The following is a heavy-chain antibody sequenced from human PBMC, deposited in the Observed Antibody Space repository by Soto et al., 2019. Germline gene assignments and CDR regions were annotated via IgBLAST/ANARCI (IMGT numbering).Heavy chain of an antibody. CDR3: ARGSGYYDILSAPYYFDY. CDR2: INPSGGST. J-gene: IGHJ4*02. CDR1: GYTFTSYY. V-gene: IGHV1-46*03. D-gene: IGHD3-9*01. Sequence: ASVKVSCKASGYTFTSYYMHWVRQAPGQGLEWMGIINPSGGSTSYAQKFQGRVTMTRDTSTSTVYMELSSLRSEDTAVYYCARGSGYYDILSAPYYFDYWGQGTLVTVSS.